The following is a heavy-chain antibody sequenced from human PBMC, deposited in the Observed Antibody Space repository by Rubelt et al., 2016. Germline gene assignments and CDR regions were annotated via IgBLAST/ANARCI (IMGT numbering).Heavy chain of an antibody. V-gene: IGHV1-18*01. D-gene: IGHD3-16*02. CDR1: GYTFTSYG. CDR2: ISAYNGNT. Sequence: QVQLVQSGAEVKKPGASVKVSCKASGYTFTSYGISWVRQAPGQGLEWMGWISAYNGNTNYAQKLQGRVTMTTETSTGTAYMELRSLRSDDTAVYYCARVMITFGGVIEVGWFDPWGQGTLVTVSS. J-gene: IGHJ5*02. CDR3: ARVMITFGGVIEVGWFDP.